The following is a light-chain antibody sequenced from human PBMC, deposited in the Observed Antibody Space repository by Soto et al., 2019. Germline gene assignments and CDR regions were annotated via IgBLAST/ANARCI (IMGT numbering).Light chain of an antibody. CDR2: GAS. Sequence: EIVMTQSPATLSVSPGERATLSCRASQSVSSNLAWYQQRPGQAPRLLIYGASTRANGVPARFSGSGSGTEVTLTISSLQCEDFVLYYCQQYNKWPPLTFGQGTKVEIK. J-gene: IGKJ1*01. CDR1: QSVSSN. CDR3: QQYNKWPPLT. V-gene: IGKV3-15*01.